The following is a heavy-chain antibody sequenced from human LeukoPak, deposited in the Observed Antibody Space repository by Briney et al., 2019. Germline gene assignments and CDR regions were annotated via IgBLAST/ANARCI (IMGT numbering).Heavy chain of an antibody. CDR3: AHRRPGHLTGWDNSYFDN. D-gene: IGHD1/OR15-1a*01. J-gene: IGHJ4*02. Sequence: SGPTLVIPTQTLTLTCTFSAFSLYSSGVGVGWIRQPPGRALEWLAVIYWDDDKRYNPSLRSRLTMSKDAPRNQVFLVVANMDPVDTATYYCAHRRPGHLTGWDNSYFDNWGPGTLVTVSS. CDR1: AFSLYSSGVG. CDR2: IYWDDDK. V-gene: IGHV2-5*02.